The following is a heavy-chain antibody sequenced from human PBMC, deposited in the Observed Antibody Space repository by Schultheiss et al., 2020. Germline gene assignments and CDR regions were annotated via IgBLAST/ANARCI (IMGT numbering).Heavy chain of an antibody. CDR3: TTNCGVLYWKAPDY. Sequence: GGSLRLSCAASGFTFSNAWMNWVRQAPGKGLEWVGRIKSKTDGGTTDYAAPVKGRFTISRDDSKNTLYLQMNSLKTEDTAVYYCTTNCGVLYWKAPDYWGKGTLVTVSS. CDR1: GFTFSNAW. V-gene: IGHV3-15*07. J-gene: IGHJ4*02. D-gene: IGHD2-8*02. CDR2: IKSKTDGGTT.